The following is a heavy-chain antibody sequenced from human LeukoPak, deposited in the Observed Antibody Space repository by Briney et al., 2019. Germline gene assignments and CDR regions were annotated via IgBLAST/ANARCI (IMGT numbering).Heavy chain of an antibody. CDR2: ISGYSGSI. J-gene: IGHJ4*02. CDR3: ARDTDSSGWYPLDY. CDR1: GFTFDDYA. Sequence: GGSLRLSCTASGFTFDDYAMNWVRQAPGQGLEWVSGISGYSGSIGYADNVKGRFTISRDNAKNSLYLQMNSLRAEDTALYYCARDTDSSGWYPLDYWGQGTLVSVSS. V-gene: IGHV3-9*01. D-gene: IGHD6-19*01.